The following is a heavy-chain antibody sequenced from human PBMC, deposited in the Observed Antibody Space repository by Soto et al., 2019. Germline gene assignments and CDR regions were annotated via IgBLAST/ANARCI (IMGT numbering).Heavy chain of an antibody. V-gene: IGHV1-69*13. J-gene: IGHJ4*02. Sequence: GASVKVSCKASGGTFSRSAITWVRQAPGQGLEWMGGIIPILGTPNYAQKFQDRVTITADESTSTAYMELSSLKSEDTAVYYCARDLGSGYDPGDYWGQGTLVTVSS. D-gene: IGHD5-12*01. CDR3: ARDLGSGYDPGDY. CDR1: GGTFSRSA. CDR2: IIPILGTP.